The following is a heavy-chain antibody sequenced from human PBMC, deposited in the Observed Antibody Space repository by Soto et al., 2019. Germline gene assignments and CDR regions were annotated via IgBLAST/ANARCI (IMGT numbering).Heavy chain of an antibody. CDR3: ARAGGRYCSSTSCYTNYGMDV. CDR1: GGSISSYY. Sequence: SETLSLTCTVSGGSISSYYWSWIRQPPGKGLEWIGYIYYSGSTNYNPSLKSRVTISVDTSKNQFSLKLSSVTAAATAVYSCARAGGRYCSSTSCYTNYGMDVWGQGTTVTVSS. J-gene: IGHJ6*02. CDR2: IYYSGST. V-gene: IGHV4-59*01. D-gene: IGHD2-2*02.